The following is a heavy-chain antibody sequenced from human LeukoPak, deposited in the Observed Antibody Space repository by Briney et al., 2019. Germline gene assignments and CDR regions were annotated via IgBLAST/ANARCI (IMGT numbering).Heavy chain of an antibody. CDR3: ARQRREGYCSSTSCYLRGGLNY. CDR1: GGSISSSSYY. J-gene: IGHJ4*02. D-gene: IGHD2-2*01. CDR2: IYYSGST. Sequence: PSETLSLTCTVSGGSISSSSYYWGWIRQPPGKGLEWIGSIYYSGSTYYNPSLKSRVTISVDTSKNQFSLKLSSVTAADTAVYYCARQRREGYCSSTSCYLRGGLNYWGQGTLVTVSS. V-gene: IGHV4-39*01.